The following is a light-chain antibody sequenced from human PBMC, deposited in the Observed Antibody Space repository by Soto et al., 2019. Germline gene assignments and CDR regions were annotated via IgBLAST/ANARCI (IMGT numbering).Light chain of an antibody. J-gene: IGKJ3*01. CDR3: QKYNSAPPT. Sequence: SSLSASVGDRVTITSRASQGISNYLAWYQQKPGKVPKLLIYAASTLQSGVPSRFSGSGSGTDFTLTISGLQPEDVATYYCQKYNSAPPTFGPGTKEDI. V-gene: IGKV1-27*01. CDR2: AAS. CDR1: QGISNY.